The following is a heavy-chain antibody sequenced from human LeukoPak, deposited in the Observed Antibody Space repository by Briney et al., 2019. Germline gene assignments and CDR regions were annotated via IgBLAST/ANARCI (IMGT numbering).Heavy chain of an antibody. Sequence: SETLSLTCTVSGSSISNYYWSWIRQPPGKGLEWIGYIYYSGNTNYNPSLKSRLTISVDTSKNQLSLKLSSVTAADTAVYYCAREVPLVGALDYWGQGTLVTVSS. D-gene: IGHD1-26*01. CDR3: AREVPLVGALDY. CDR2: IYYSGNT. CDR1: GSSISNYY. J-gene: IGHJ4*02. V-gene: IGHV4-59*01.